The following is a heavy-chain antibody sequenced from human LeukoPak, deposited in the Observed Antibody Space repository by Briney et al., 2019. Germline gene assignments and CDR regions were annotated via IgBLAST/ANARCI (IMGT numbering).Heavy chain of an antibody. J-gene: IGHJ4*02. CDR2: ISSSSSTI. Sequence: GGSLRLSCAASGFTFSSYSMNWVRQAPGKGLEWVSYISSSSSTIYYADSVKGRFTISRDNAKNSLYLQMNSLRAEDTAVYYCARAGLGLYYDFWSGYDTHPGYFDYWGQGTLVTVSS. V-gene: IGHV3-48*01. D-gene: IGHD3-3*01. CDR1: GFTFSSYS. CDR3: ARAGLGLYYDFWSGYDTHPGYFDY.